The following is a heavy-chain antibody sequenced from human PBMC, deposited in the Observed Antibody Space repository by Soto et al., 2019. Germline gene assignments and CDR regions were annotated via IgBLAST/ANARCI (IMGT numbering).Heavy chain of an antibody. D-gene: IGHD2-21*01. CDR1: GGTFSSYT. Sequence: SVKVSCKASGGTFSSYTISWVRQAPGQGLEWMGRIIPILGIANYAQKIQGRVTITADKSTSTAYKKQSSLRTEGTAVYYCARDLLKGVFWGQGTLVTVSS. CDR2: IIPILGIA. V-gene: IGHV1-69*04. CDR3: ARDLLKGVF. J-gene: IGHJ4*02.